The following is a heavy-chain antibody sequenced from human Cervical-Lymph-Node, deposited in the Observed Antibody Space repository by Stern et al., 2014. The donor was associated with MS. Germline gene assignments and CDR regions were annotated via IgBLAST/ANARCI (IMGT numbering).Heavy chain of an antibody. CDR1: GGSITRGGDY. CDR2: IIYSGSS. Sequence: QVQLVQSGPGLVKPSQTLSLTCTVSGGSITRGGDYWSWVRQRPGKGLEWVGYIIYSGSSYYNPSLKSRVTISVDTSKNQFSLRLTSVTAADTAVYYCARFSLFGEYYFDSWGQGTLVTVSS. D-gene: IGHD3-10*01. CDR3: ARFSLFGEYYFDS. V-gene: IGHV4-31*02. J-gene: IGHJ4*02.